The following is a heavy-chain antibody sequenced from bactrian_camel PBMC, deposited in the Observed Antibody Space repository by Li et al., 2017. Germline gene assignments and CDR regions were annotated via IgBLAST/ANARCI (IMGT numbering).Heavy chain of an antibody. V-gene: IGHV3S1*01. J-gene: IGHJ4*01. D-gene: IGHD7*01. CDR1: EYTYKSNC. Sequence: HVQLVESGGGSVQAGGSMTLACSTSEYTYKSNCLAWFRQAPGKEREGVAAIYTRAGFTQYADSVKGRFTISLENAKRTVYLQMSSLKPEDTAMYYCASDPQWWHLMANYNYWGQGTQVTVS. CDR3: ASDPQWWHLMANYNY. CDR2: IYTRAGFT.